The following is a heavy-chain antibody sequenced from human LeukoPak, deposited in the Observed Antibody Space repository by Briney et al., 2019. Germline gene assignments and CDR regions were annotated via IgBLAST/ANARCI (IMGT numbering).Heavy chain of an antibody. J-gene: IGHJ4*02. Sequence: ASVKVSCKASGYTFTGYYMHWVRQAPGQGLEWMGWINPNSGGTNYAQKFQGWVTMTRDTSISTAYMELSRLRSDDTAVYYCARVGGIAEYYFDYWGQGTLVTVSS. CDR2: INPNSGGT. V-gene: IGHV1-2*04. D-gene: IGHD6-13*01. CDR1: GYTFTGYY. CDR3: ARVGGIAEYYFDY.